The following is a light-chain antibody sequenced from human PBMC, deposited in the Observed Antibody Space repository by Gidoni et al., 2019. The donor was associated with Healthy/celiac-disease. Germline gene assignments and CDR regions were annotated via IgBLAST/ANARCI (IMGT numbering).Light chain of an antibody. CDR1: TGAVTSGYY. J-gene: IGLJ1*01. Sequence: QTVVTQEPSLPVSPGGTVTLTCASSTGAVTSGYYPNWFQQKPGQAPRALIYSTSNKHPWTPARFSGSLLGGKAALTLSGVQPEDEAEYYCLLYYGGAYVFGTGTKVTVL. CDR2: STS. CDR3: LLYYGGAYV. V-gene: IGLV7-43*01.